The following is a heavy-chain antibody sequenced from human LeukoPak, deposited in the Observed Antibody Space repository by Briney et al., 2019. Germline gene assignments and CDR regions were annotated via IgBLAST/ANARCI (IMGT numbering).Heavy chain of an antibody. CDR3: ARLVVPAANSLAGYMDV. D-gene: IGHD2-2*01. Sequence: ASVKVSCKASGYTFTGYYMHWVRQAPGQGLEWMGWINPNSGGTNYAQKFQGRVTMTRDMSISTAYMELSRLRSDDTAVYYCARLVVPAANSLAGYMDVWGKGTTVTVSS. J-gene: IGHJ6*03. CDR2: INPNSGGT. V-gene: IGHV1-2*02. CDR1: GYTFTGYY.